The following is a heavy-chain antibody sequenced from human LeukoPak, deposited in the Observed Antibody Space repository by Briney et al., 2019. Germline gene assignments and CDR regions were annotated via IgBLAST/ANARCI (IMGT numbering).Heavy chain of an antibody. CDR3: ARTLIEYSVSSCYFDY. CDR2: IRFDGSNK. D-gene: IGHD6-6*01. V-gene: IGHV3-30*02. Sequence: PGGSLRLSCAASAFTFNNYGMHWVRQAPGKGLEWVAFIRFDGSNKYYADSVKGRFTISRDNSKNTLYLQMNSLRAEDTAVYYCARTLIEYSVSSCYFDYWGQGTLVTVSS. J-gene: IGHJ4*02. CDR1: AFTFNNYG.